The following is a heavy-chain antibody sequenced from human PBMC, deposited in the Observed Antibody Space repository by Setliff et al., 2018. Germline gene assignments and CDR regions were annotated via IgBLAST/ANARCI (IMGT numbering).Heavy chain of an antibody. CDR2: IKSKTDGGTT. CDR1: GFTFSNAW. CDR3: AKGQDIVVVTAFN. D-gene: IGHD2-21*02. Sequence: PGGSLRLSCAASGFTFSNAWMSWVRQAPGKGLEWVGRIKSKTDGGTTDYAAPVKGRFTISRDDSKNTLYLQMNSLRAEDTAVYYCAKGQDIVVVTAFNWGQGTLVTVSS. J-gene: IGHJ4*02. V-gene: IGHV3-15*01.